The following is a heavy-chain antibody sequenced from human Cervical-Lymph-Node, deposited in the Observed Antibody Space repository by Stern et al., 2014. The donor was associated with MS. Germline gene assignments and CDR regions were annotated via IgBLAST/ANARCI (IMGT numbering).Heavy chain of an antibody. Sequence: MQLVESGGGVVQPGRSLRLSCAASGFIFSNYGIHWVRQAPGQGLEWVGIIWYYGSNQYYAASVKGRFSISIDNPKNTLYLQMNSLRAEDTGVYYCNYWGQGTLVTVSS. J-gene: IGHJ4*02. V-gene: IGHV3-33*03. CDR1: GFIFSNYG. CDR3: NY. CDR2: IWYYGSNQ.